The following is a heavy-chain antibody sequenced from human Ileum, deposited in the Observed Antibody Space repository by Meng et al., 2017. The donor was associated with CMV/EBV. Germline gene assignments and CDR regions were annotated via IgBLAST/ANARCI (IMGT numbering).Heavy chain of an antibody. Sequence: GGSLRLSCAAPGFTFSSYSMNWVRQAPGKGLEWVSSISSSSSYIYYADSVKGRFTIARDNAKNSLYLQMNSLRAEDTAVYYCARDDIVVVLMGYYGMDVWGQGTTVTVSS. CDR2: ISSSSSYI. D-gene: IGHD2-2*01. CDR3: ARDDIVVVLMGYYGMDV. J-gene: IGHJ6*02. V-gene: IGHV3-21*01. CDR1: GFTFSSYS.